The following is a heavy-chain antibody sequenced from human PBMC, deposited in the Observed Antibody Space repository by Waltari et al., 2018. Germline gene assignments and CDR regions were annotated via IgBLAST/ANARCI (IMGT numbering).Heavy chain of an antibody. CDR3: ARIYGSGTFIYMDV. Sequence: QVQLQESGPGLVKPSETLSLPCTVSGGSIISYYRSWIRQPAGKGLEWIGRIYPGATPYYNPSLQTRIMMSVDTSQNQFSLKLSSVTAADTAVYYCARIYGSGTFIYMDVWGKGTTVTVSS. J-gene: IGHJ6*03. CDR1: GGSIISYY. D-gene: IGHD3-10*01. CDR2: IYPGATP. V-gene: IGHV4-4*07.